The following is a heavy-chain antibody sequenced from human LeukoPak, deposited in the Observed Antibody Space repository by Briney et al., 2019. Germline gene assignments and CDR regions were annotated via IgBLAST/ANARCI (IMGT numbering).Heavy chain of an antibody. J-gene: IGHJ3*02. CDR1: GGTFSSYA. Sequence: GASVTASCKASGGTFSSYAISWVRQAPGQGLEWMGGIIPIFGTANYAQRFQGRVTITADKSTSTTYMELNSLRSEDTAVYYCARRGFYDSRGYYGAFDIWGLGTMVTVSS. CDR3: ARRGFYDSRGYYGAFDI. CDR2: IIPIFGTA. D-gene: IGHD3-22*01. V-gene: IGHV1-69*06.